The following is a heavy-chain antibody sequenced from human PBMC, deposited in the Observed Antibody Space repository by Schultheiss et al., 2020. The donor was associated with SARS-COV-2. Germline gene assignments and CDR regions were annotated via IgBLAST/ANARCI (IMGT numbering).Heavy chain of an antibody. D-gene: IGHD3-10*01. CDR3: ARDGDFYYYYMDV. Sequence: SETLSLTCTVSGGSISSSSYYWGWIRQPPGKGLEWIGEIYHSGSTNYNPSLKSRVTISVDKSKNQFSLKLSSVTAADTAVYYCARDGDFYYYYMDVWGKGTTVTVSS. CDR1: GGSISSSSYY. CDR2: IYHSGST. J-gene: IGHJ6*03. V-gene: IGHV4-39*07.